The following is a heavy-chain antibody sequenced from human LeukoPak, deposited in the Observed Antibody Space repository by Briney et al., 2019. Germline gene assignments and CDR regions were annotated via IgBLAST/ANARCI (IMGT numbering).Heavy chain of an antibody. V-gene: IGHV4-59*08. CDR2: ISYSGST. J-gene: IGHJ2*01. Sequence: SETLSLACTVSGGSISSYYWSWIRQPPGKGLEWIAYISYSGSTNYNPSLKSRVTISVDTSKNQFSLNLSSVSAADTAVYYCARLQFAGWDRYFDLWGRGTLVTVSS. D-gene: IGHD5-24*01. CDR3: ARLQFAGWDRYFDL. CDR1: GGSISSYY.